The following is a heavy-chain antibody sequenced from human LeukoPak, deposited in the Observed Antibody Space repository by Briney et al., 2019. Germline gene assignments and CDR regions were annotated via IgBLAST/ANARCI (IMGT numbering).Heavy chain of an antibody. CDR2: INGDGSTT. J-gene: IGHJ5*02. D-gene: IGHD2-21*01. CDR3: TRVVVIHWVS. Sequence: GGSLRLSCAASGFTFSASWMHWVRHAPGEGLVWVSRINGDGSTTDYADSVKGRFTISRDNAKNTLYLQMNSLRAEDTAVYSFTRVVVIHWVSWGQGTLVTVSS. CDR1: GFTFSASW. V-gene: IGHV3-74*01.